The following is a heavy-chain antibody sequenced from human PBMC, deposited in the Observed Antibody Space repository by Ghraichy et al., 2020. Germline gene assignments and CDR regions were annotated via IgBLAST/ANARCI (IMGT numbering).Heavy chain of an antibody. CDR2: INAGNGNT. D-gene: IGHD3-3*01. Sequence: ASVKVSCKASGYTFTSYAMHWVRQAPGQRLEWMGWINAGNGNTKYSQKFQGRVTITRDTSASTAYMELSSLRSEDTAVYYCARDREGRFLEWLMGSMHLDAFDIWGQGTMVTVSS. CDR1: GYTFTSYA. CDR3: ARDREGRFLEWLMGSMHLDAFDI. V-gene: IGHV1-3*01. J-gene: IGHJ3*02.